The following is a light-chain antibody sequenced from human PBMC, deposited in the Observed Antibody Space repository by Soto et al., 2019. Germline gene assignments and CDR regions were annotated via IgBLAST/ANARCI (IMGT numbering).Light chain of an antibody. CDR2: DAS. CDR3: QQRNNWPLFT. Sequence: EILLTQSPATLSLSPGERATLSCRASQSVSSNLAWYQQKPGQAPRLLIYDASQRATGIPARFSGSGSGTDFTLTISRLEPEDFAVYFCQQRNNWPLFTFGPGTKVDIK. CDR1: QSVSSN. V-gene: IGKV3-11*01. J-gene: IGKJ3*01.